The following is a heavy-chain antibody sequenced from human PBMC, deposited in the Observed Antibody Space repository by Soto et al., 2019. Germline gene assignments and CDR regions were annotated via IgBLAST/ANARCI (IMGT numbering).Heavy chain of an antibody. CDR1: GFNLSHTW. J-gene: IGHJ4*02. D-gene: IGHD3-9*01. CDR3: TTGIYYDILTGYHNVAY. Sequence: EVQLEESGGGLGKPGGSLRLSCAASGFNLSHTWMTWVRQPAGKGLEWVGRIKSNTDGGTADYAAPVKGRFTISRDDSKNTVYLQMNSLKTEDTAVYYCTTGIYYDILTGYHNVAYWGQGTLVTVSS. CDR2: IKSNTDGGTA. V-gene: IGHV3-15*01.